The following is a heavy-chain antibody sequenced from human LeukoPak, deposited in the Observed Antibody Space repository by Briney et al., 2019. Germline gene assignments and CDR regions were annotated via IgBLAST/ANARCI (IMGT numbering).Heavy chain of an antibody. CDR3: ARDTPSGSDDAFDI. J-gene: IGHJ3*02. CDR1: GYTFTSYD. Sequence: ASVKVSCKASGYTFTSYDINWVRQATGQGLEWMGWMNPNSGNTGYAQKFQGRVTMTRNTSISTAYMELNSLRPEDTAVYYCARDTPSGSDDAFDIWGQGTMVTVSS. D-gene: IGHD1-26*01. CDR2: MNPNSGNT. V-gene: IGHV1-8*01.